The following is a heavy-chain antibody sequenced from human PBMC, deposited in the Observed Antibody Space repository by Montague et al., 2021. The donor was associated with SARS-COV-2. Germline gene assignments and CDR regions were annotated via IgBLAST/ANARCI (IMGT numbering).Heavy chain of an antibody. D-gene: IGHD2-15*01. CDR1: GGSISSYY. J-gene: IGHJ5*02. V-gene: IGHV4-59*01. CDR2: IYYSGST. CDR3: ARRSLGYCSGGSCYSAFDP. Sequence: SETLSLTCTVSGGSISSYYWSWIRQPPGKGLEWIGYIYYSGSTNYNPSLKSRVTISVDTSKNQFSLKLSSVTAADTAVYHCARRSLGYCSGGSCYSAFDPWGQGTLVTVSS.